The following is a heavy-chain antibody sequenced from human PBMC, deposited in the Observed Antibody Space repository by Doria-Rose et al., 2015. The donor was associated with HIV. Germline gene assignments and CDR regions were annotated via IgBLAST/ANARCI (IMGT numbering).Heavy chain of an antibody. CDR2: IYPGDPDT. D-gene: IGHD3-10*01. CDR3: ARLGNYDSGSTFDY. Sequence: GLEWMGIIYPGDPDTRYSPSFQGQVTFSADKSISTAYLQWSSLKASDTAMYYCARLGNYDSGSTFDYWGQGTLVTVSS. V-gene: IGHV5-51*01. J-gene: IGHJ4*02.